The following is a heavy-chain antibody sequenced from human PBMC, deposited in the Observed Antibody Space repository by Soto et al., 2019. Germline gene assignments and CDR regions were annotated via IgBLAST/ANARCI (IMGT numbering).Heavy chain of an antibody. J-gene: IGHJ4*02. Sequence: QITLKESGPPLVKPTQTLTLTCTFSGFSLSTSGVGVGWIRQPPGKALEWLALIYWDDDKRYSPSLKSRLTITKDTSKNQVVLTMTNMDPVDTATYYCAHPGRSWYYFDYWGQGTLVTVSS. D-gene: IGHD6-13*01. CDR2: IYWDDDK. V-gene: IGHV2-5*02. CDR3: AHPGRSWYYFDY. CDR1: GFSLSTSGVG.